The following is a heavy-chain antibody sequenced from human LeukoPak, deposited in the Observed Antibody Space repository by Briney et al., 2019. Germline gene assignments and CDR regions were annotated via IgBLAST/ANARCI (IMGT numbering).Heavy chain of an antibody. J-gene: IGHJ5*02. V-gene: IGHV4-39*07. Sequence: SETLSLTCTVSGGSISSSSYYWGWIRQPPGKGLEWIGSIYYSGSTYYNPSLKSRVTISVDTSKNQFSLKLSSVTAADTAVYYCARGPVSGYAIVTYYYGSGTFDPWGQGTLVTVSS. CDR2: IYYSGST. CDR1: GGSISSSSYY. CDR3: ARGPVSGYAIVTYYYGSGTFDP. D-gene: IGHD3-10*01.